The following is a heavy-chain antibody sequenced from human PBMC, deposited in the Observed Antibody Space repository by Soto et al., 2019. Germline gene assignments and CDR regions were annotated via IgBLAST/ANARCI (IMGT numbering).Heavy chain of an antibody. J-gene: IGHJ5*02. CDR1: GYIFTTSA. Sequence: QIQLVQSGAEVKKPGASVRVSCMTSGYIFTTSAMHWVRLAPGQRLEWLGWINTGNGNTQYSQNFQGIVTITRDTSAKTAYMELSSLRSEDTAVYYCARDRATGFGSVVRRNWLDPWGQGTLVTVSS. V-gene: IGHV1-3*04. CDR3: ARDRATGFGSVVRRNWLDP. D-gene: IGHD2-15*01. CDR2: INTGNGNT.